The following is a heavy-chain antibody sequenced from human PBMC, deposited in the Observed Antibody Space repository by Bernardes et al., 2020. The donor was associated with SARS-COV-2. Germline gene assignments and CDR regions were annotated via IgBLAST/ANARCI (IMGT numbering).Heavy chain of an antibody. CDR1: GFIFSNFP. J-gene: IGHJ4*02. D-gene: IGHD3-22*01. CDR3: ARAGPRGYSPFY. Sequence: SPRLSCAASGFIFSNFPLNWVRQSPGKGLEWVAVISFDGSRKHYGDSVKGRFTISRDNSNNTLWLQMNSLKYDDTGVYYCARAGPRGYSPFYWGQGTLVTVSS. V-gene: IGHV3-30*04. CDR2: ISFDGSRK.